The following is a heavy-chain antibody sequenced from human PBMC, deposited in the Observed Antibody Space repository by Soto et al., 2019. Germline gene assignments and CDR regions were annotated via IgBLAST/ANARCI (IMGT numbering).Heavy chain of an antibody. J-gene: IGHJ5*02. CDR2: IYYSGST. CDR3: ARGGTYDFWSGYYGGGFDP. CDR1: GGSISSYY. Sequence: SSETLSLTCTVSGGSISSYYWSWIRQPPGKGLEWIGYIYYSGSTNYNPSLKSRVTISVDTSKNQFSLKLSSVTAADTAVYYCARGGTYDFWSGYYGGGFDPWGQGTLVTVSS. V-gene: IGHV4-59*01. D-gene: IGHD3-3*01.